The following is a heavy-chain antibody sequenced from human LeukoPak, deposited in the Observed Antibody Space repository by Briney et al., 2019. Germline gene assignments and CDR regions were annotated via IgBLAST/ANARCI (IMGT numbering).Heavy chain of an antibody. D-gene: IGHD2-8*01. CDR3: ARDLIDYYYYYMDV. J-gene: IGHJ6*03. Sequence: GGSLRLSCAASGFTFSSYSMNWVRQAPGKGLEWASSISSSGSYIYYADSLKGRFTISRDNAKNSLYLQMNSLRAEDTAVYYCARDLIDYYYYYMDVWGKGTTITVSS. CDR2: ISSSGSYI. V-gene: IGHV3-21*01. CDR1: GFTFSSYS.